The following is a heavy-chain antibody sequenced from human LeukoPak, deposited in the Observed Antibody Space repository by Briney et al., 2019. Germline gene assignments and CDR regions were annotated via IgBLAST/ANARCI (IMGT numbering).Heavy chain of an antibody. J-gene: IGHJ3*02. CDR2: IYTSGST. Sequence: SETLSLTCTVSGGSISSYYWSWIRQPAGKGLEWIGRIYTSGSTNYNPSLKSRVTMSVDTSKNQFSLKLSSVTAADTAVYYCARDESNLVGDAFDIWGQGTMVTVSS. CDR1: GGSISSYY. CDR3: ARDESNLVGDAFDI. V-gene: IGHV4-4*07. D-gene: IGHD6-6*01.